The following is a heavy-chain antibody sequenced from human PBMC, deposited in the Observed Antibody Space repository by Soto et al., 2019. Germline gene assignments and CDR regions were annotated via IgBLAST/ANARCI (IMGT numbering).Heavy chain of an antibody. V-gene: IGHV4-30-2*01. CDR2: ISHSGST. CDR1: GGSINSGGYS. CDR3: ARGGLLPDY. J-gene: IGHJ4*02. D-gene: IGHD6-19*01. Sequence: QLQLQESGSGLVKPSQTLSLTCAVSGGSINSGGYSWSWIRQPPGKGLEWIGYISHSGSTYSNPSPKXRXTXXVDRSKNQFSLKLRTVTAADTAVYYCARGGLLPDYWGQGTLVTVSS.